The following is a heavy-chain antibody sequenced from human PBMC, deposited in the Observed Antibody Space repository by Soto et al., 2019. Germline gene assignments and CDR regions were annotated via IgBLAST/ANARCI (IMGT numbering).Heavy chain of an antibody. D-gene: IGHD2-15*01. CDR1: GGSISSYY. Sequence: QVQLQESGPGLVKPSETLSLTCTVSGGSISSYYWSWIRQPPGKGLEWIGYIYYSGSTNYNPSLKSRVTRSVDTSKNQFSLKLSSVTAADTAVYYCARQGYCSGGSCLPYYFDYWGQGTLVTVSS. J-gene: IGHJ4*02. CDR3: ARQGYCSGGSCLPYYFDY. CDR2: IYYSGST. V-gene: IGHV4-59*08.